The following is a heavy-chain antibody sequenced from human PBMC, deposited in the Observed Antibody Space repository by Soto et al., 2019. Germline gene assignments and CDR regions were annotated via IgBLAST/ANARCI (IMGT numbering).Heavy chain of an antibody. D-gene: IGHD6-13*01. Sequence: EVQLVESGGGLVTPGGSLRLSCAVTGLTITDAWMNWMRQAPGKGPEWVGRIKSKAAGGTADYAAAVKDRFTMSRDDSKNMLYLQMNSLKSADTAVYYCSSGMAAGTYWGQGTLVTVSS. V-gene: IGHV3-15*07. CDR2: IKSKAAGGTA. J-gene: IGHJ4*02. CDR1: GLTITDAW. CDR3: SSGMAAGTY.